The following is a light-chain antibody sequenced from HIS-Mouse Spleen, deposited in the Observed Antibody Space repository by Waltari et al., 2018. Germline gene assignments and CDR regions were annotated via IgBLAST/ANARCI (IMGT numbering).Light chain of an antibody. Sequence: EIVLTQSPATLPLPPGERATRSCRASQIVSSYLAWYQQKPGQAPSLLVYNASNRATGIPARFSGSGSGTDFTLTISSLEPEDFAVYYCQQRSNWPWTFGQGTKVEIK. J-gene: IGKJ1*01. CDR3: QQRSNWPWT. CDR1: QIVSSY. CDR2: NAS. V-gene: IGKV3-11*01.